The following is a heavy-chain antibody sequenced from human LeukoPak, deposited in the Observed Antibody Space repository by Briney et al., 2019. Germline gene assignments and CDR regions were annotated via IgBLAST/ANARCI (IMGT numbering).Heavy chain of an antibody. J-gene: IGHJ4*02. D-gene: IGHD1-26*01. V-gene: IGHV3-21*01. CDR1: GFTFSTYT. CDR3: ARVGIVGATTGFHY. CDR2: LTGSSTYI. Sequence: PGGSLRLFCAASGFTFSTYTMSWVRQAPGKGLKWVASLTGSSTYINYADSVEGRFTISRDNARNSLFLQMNSLRAEDTAVYYCARVGIVGATTGFHYWGQGTLVTVSS.